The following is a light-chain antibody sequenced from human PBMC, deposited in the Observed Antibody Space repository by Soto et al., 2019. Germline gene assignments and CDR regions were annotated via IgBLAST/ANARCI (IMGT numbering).Light chain of an antibody. CDR1: NVGSKS. CDR2: DDS. Sequence: SYELTQPHSVSVATAQTGPRIACGGNNVGSKSVHWYQQKPGQAPVLVVYDDSDRPSGIPERFSGSSSGNTATLTISRVEAGDEADYYCQLWDSSSDRYAFGTGTKV. J-gene: IGLJ1*01. CDR3: QLWDSSSDRYA. V-gene: IGLV3-21*02.